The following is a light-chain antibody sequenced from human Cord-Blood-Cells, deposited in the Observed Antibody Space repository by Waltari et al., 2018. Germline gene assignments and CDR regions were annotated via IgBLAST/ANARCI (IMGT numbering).Light chain of an antibody. Sequence: QSDLTYPPTSSGAPARSDPTSSTGPRIAFGGFAFPSWYQPHPGKAPKLMSYEVSKRPSGVPDRFSGSKSGNTASLTVSGLQAEDEADYYCSSYAGSNNVFGTGTKVTVL. J-gene: IGLJ1*01. CDR1: RIAFGGFAF. CDR3: SSYAGSNNV. V-gene: IGLV2-8*01. CDR2: EVS.